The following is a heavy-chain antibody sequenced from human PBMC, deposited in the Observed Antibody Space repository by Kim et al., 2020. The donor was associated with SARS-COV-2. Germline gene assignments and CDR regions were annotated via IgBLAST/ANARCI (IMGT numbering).Heavy chain of an antibody. CDR3: ARVVSEASDAFDI. CDR2: IYYSGSN. CDR1: GGSVSSGSYY. Sequence: SETLSLTCTVSGGSVSSGSYYWSWIRQPPGKGLEWIGYIYYSGSNNYNPSLKSRVTISVDTSKNQFSLKLSSVTAADTAVYYCARVVSEASDAFDIWGQGTMFTVSS. V-gene: IGHV4-61*01. J-gene: IGHJ3*02. D-gene: IGHD1-26*01.